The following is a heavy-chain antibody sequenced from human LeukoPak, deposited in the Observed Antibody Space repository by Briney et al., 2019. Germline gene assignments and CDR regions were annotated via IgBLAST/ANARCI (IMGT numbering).Heavy chain of an antibody. D-gene: IGHD2-15*01. V-gene: IGHV4-59*12. CDR2: IYYSGST. J-gene: IGHJ4*02. CDR3: ARGGRLLRFDY. Sequence: PSETLSLTCTVSGGSISSYYWSWLRQPPGKGLVWIGYIYYSGSTNYNPSLKSRVTISVDTSKNQFSLKLSSVAAADTDVYYCARGGRLLRFDYWGEGALFTVSS. CDR1: GGSISSYY.